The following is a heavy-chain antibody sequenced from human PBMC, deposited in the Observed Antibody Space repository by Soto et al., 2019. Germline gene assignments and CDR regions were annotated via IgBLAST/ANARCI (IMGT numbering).Heavy chain of an antibody. Sequence: EVQLLESGGGLVQPGGSLRLSCAASGFTFSSYAMSWVRQAPGKGLEWVSAISGSGGSTYYADSVKGRFTISRDNSKNPLYLQMNSLRAEDTAVYYCAKDPVGWFRQYYFDYWGQGTLVTVSS. CDR1: GFTFSSYA. CDR3: AKDPVGWFRQYYFDY. V-gene: IGHV3-23*01. J-gene: IGHJ4*02. CDR2: ISGSGGST. D-gene: IGHD6-19*01.